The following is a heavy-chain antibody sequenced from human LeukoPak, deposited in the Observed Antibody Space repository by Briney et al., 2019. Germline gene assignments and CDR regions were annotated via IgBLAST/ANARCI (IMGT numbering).Heavy chain of an antibody. D-gene: IGHD4-11*01. J-gene: IGHJ5*02. CDR2: IYYSGST. CDR3: ARHWMTTVTKGWFDP. CDR1: GGSISSGDYY. Sequence: PSETLSLTCTVSGGSISSGDYYWSWIRQPPGKGLEWIGYIYYSGSTYYNPSLKSRVTISVDTSKDQFSLKLSSVTAADTAVYYCARHWMTTVTKGWFDPWGQGTLVTVSS. V-gene: IGHV4-30-4*01.